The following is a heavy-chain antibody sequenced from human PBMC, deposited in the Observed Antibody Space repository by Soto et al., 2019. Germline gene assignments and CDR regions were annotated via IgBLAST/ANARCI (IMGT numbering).Heavy chain of an antibody. CDR3: ARLTQDYYDHAMDV. CDR1: GYIFTTYW. V-gene: IGHV5-51*01. J-gene: IGHJ6*01. Sequence: GESLKSSCHVAGYIFTTYWIGCVRQIPGRVLEWMGIIYPGDSDNRYSPSFQGQVTISADRSSRTAYLQWSSLKASDTAMYYCARLTQDYYDHAMDVGGQGSTVTASS. CDR2: IYPGDSDN.